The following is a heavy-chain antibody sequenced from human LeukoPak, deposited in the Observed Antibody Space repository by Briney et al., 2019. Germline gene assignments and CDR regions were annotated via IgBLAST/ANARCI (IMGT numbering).Heavy chain of an antibody. CDR1: GGSISSSSYY. J-gene: IGHJ5*02. CDR2: IYYSGST. Sequence: SETLSLTCTVSGGSISSSSYYWGWIRQPPGKGLEWIGSIYYSGSTYYNPSLKSRVTISVDTSKYQFSLKLSSVTAADTAVYYCARGYLNWFDPWGQGTLVTVSS. D-gene: IGHD2-21*01. V-gene: IGHV4-39*01. CDR3: ARGYLNWFDP.